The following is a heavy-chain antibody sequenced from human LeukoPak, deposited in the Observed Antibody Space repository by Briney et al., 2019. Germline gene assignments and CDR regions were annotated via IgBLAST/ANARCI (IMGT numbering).Heavy chain of an antibody. V-gene: IGHV4-39*07. CDR2: IYYSGST. D-gene: IGHD2-2*01. J-gene: IGHJ4*02. Sequence: SETLSPTCTVSGGSISSSSYYWGWIRQPPGKGLEWIGSIYYSGSTYYNPSLKSRVTISVDTSKNQFSLKLSSVTAADTAVYYCARPPDGGCYPDFDYWGQGTLVTVSS. CDR1: GGSISSSSYY. CDR3: ARPPDGGCYPDFDY.